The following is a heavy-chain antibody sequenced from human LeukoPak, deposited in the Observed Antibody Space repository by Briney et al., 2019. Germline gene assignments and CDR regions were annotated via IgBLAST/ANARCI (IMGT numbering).Heavy chain of an antibody. D-gene: IGHD5-12*01. CDR2: IIPILGIA. V-gene: IGHV1-69*04. J-gene: IGHJ4*02. Sequence: GSSVKVSCKASGGTFSSYAISWVRQAPGQGLEWMGRIIPILGIANYAQKFQGRVTITADKSTSTACMELSSLRSEDTAVYYCARSTITGYYFDYWGQGTLVAVSS. CDR3: ARSTITGYYFDY. CDR1: GGTFSSYA.